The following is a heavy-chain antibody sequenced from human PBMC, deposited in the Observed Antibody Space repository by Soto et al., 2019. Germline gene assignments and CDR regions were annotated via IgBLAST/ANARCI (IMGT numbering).Heavy chain of an antibody. CDR3: ARESEDLTSNFDY. V-gene: IGHV3-21*06. Sequence: LRLSCAASGFTFSNYAMNWVRQAPGKGLEWVAGISGNSGFTYYTESVKGRFTISRDNGKNSLYLEIHSLRAEDTAVYYCARESEDLTSNFDYWGQGTLVTVSS. J-gene: IGHJ4*02. CDR2: ISGNSGFT. CDR1: GFTFSNYA.